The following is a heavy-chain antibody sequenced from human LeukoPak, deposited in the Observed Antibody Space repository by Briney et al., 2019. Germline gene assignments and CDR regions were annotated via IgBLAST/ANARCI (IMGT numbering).Heavy chain of an antibody. D-gene: IGHD3-10*01. V-gene: IGHV4-38-2*02. CDR2: IYHSGST. Sequence: KPSETLSLTCTVSGYSISSGYYWGWIRQPPGKGLKWIGSIYHSGSTNYTPSLKSRVTMSVDTSKNQFSLKLSSVTAADTAVYYCARDRGGPLDYWGQGTLVTVSS. CDR1: GYSISSGYY. CDR3: ARDRGGPLDY. J-gene: IGHJ4*02.